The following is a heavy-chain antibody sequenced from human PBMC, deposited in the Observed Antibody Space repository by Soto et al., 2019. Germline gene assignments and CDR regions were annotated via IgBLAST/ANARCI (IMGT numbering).Heavy chain of an antibody. CDR3: ARVPIAADEHFDY. V-gene: IGHV3-21*01. D-gene: IGHD6-13*01. CDR1: GFTFSSYS. J-gene: IGHJ4*02. CDR2: ISSSSSYI. Sequence: GGSLRLCCAASGFTFSSYSMNWVRQAPGKGLEWVSSISSSSSYIYYADSVKGRFTISRDNAKNSLYLQMNSLRAEDTAVYYCARVPIAADEHFDYWGQGTLVTVSS.